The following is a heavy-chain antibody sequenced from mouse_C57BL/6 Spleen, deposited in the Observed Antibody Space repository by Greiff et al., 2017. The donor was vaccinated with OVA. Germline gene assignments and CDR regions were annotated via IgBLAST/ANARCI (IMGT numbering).Heavy chain of an antibody. CDR1: GFTFSSYT. V-gene: IGHV5-9*01. Sequence: EVKLVESGGGLVKPGGSLKLSCAASGFTFSSYTMSWVRQTPEKRLEWVATISGGGGNTYYPDSVKGRFTISRDNAKNTLYLQRSSLRSEDTALYYCARHPMVTPYFDYWGQGTTFTVSS. J-gene: IGHJ2*01. CDR2: ISGGGGNT. D-gene: IGHD2-2*01. CDR3: ARHPMVTPYFDY.